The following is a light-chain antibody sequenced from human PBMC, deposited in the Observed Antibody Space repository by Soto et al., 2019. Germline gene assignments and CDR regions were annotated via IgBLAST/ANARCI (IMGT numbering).Light chain of an antibody. V-gene: IGKV3-11*01. J-gene: IGKJ1*01. CDR1: RSVSTY. Sequence: EIVLKHSPVTLSLSPCERATLSFSASRSVSTYLAWYQHKTGQAPRLLIYDASKRATGTPARFSGSGSGTDFTLTISSLEPEDFAVYYCQRRANWPPWTFGQGTKVDIK. CDR3: QRRANWPPWT. CDR2: DAS.